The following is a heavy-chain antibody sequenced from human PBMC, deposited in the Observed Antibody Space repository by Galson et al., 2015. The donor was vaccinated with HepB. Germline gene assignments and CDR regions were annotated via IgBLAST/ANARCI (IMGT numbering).Heavy chain of an antibody. CDR3: MRASYSGTCYAPGDF. CDR1: GFTFYSYS. V-gene: IGHV3-21*01. D-gene: IGHD6-13*01. CDR2: ISGGSSYI. J-gene: IGHJ4*02. Sequence: SLRLSCAASGFTFYSYSMNWVRQAPGKGLEWLASISGGSSYIYYGDSMKGRFTISRDNAKNSLYLQITSLRAEDTAMYYCMRASYSGTCYAPGDFWGQGTLVTVSS.